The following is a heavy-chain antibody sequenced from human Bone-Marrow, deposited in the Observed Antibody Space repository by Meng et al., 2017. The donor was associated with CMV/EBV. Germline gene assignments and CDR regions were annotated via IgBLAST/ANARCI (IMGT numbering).Heavy chain of an antibody. CDR2: TYYRSKWYN. D-gene: IGHD2-15*01. CDR3: ARHVVVVAATHYYGMDV. CDR1: GYSASSNSAA. Sequence: LSFAISGYSASSNSAAWNWIRQSPSRGLEWLGRTYYRSKWYNDYAVSVKSRITINPDTSKNQFSLQLNSVTPEDTAVYYCARHVVVVAATHYYGMDVWGQGTTVTVSS. V-gene: IGHV6-1*01. J-gene: IGHJ6*01.